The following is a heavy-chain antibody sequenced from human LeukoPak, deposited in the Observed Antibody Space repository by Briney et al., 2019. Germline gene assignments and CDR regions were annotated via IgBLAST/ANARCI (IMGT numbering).Heavy chain of an antibody. J-gene: IGHJ6*02. Sequence: GAPVKVSCKASGYTFTSYDINWVRQATGQGLEWMGWISAYNGNTNYAQKLQGRVTMTTDTSTSTAYMELRSLRSDDTAVYYCARGPYIVVVPAAMESPEYYYYGMDVWGQGTTVTVSS. D-gene: IGHD2-2*01. CDR1: GYTFTSYD. V-gene: IGHV1-18*01. CDR2: ISAYNGNT. CDR3: ARGPYIVVVPAAMESPEYYYYGMDV.